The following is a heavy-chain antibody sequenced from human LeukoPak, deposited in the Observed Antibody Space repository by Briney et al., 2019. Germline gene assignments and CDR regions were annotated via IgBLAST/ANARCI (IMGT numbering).Heavy chain of an antibody. CDR3: MKLPTMIIVIDTDFEY. CDR2: INTSGGST. D-gene: IGHD2-21*01. Sequence: GETLRLSCVASGFTFRHYDMSWVRQAPGKGLEWVSSINTSGGSTYYADSLQGQFTIPRDNSKNTLHLQMNNVRAEDTALYYCMKLPTMIIVIDTDFEYWGQGAQVTVSS. CDR1: GFTFRHYD. V-gene: IGHV3-23*01. J-gene: IGHJ4*02.